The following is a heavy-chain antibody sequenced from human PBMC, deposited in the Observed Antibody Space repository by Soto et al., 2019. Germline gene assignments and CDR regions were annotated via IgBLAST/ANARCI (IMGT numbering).Heavy chain of an antibody. CDR2: TYYRSKRAS. D-gene: IGHD3-3*01. V-gene: IGHV6-1*01. CDR3: GGNGPYEEDDIDD. Sequence: SQTLSLTRSISGDSVSSNRAAWKWVSRSPSRGLEWLGRTYYRSKRASNYAVWVKRRITINPDTAKNQFSLQPNALTPEDTALYYCGGNGPYEEDDIDDWGQGTTVTVSS. CDR1: GDSVSSNRAA. J-gene: IGHJ6*02.